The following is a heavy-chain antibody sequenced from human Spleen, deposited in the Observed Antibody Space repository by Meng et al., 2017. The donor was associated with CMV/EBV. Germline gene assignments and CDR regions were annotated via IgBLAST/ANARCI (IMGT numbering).Heavy chain of an antibody. J-gene: IGHJ4*02. D-gene: IGHD3-22*01. CDR3: ARDYDSSGYFDY. CDR1: GGSLSGHS. CDR2: IYQRGSP. V-gene: IGHV4-34*01. Sequence: SETLSLTCAVYGGSLSGHSWSWIRQPPGQGLEWIGDIYQRGSPNYNSSLKSRVTISLDTSRNQFSLKLSSVTAADTAVYNCARDYDSSGYFDYWGQGTLVTVSS.